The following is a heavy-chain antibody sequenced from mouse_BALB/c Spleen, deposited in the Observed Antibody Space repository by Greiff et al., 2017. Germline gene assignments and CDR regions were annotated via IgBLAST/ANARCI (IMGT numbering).Heavy chain of an antibody. CDR2: ISYDGSN. V-gene: IGHV3-6*02. J-gene: IGHJ2*01. CDR1: GYSITSGYY. Sequence: LMESGPGLVKPSQSLSLTCSVTGYSITSGYYWNWIRQFPGNKLEWMGYISYDGSNNYNPSLKNRISITRDTSKNQFFLKLNSVTTEDTATYYCARTHYGLDYWGQGTTLTVSS. CDR3: ARTHYGLDY. D-gene: IGHD1-1*02.